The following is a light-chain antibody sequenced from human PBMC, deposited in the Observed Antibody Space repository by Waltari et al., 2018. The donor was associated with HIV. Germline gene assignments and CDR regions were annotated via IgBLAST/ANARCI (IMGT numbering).Light chain of an antibody. CDR2: DVS. CDR1: QSVATF. CDR3: HHRDSWPPG. J-gene: IGKJ5*01. V-gene: IGKV3-11*01. Sequence: EVVLTQSPATLSLSPGERATLSCRASQSVATFLAWYQQKLGQAPRLLIFDVSKRATGIPARFSGSGSGTDFPLTISSLEPEDFAVYYGHHRDSWPPGFGQGTRLEIK.